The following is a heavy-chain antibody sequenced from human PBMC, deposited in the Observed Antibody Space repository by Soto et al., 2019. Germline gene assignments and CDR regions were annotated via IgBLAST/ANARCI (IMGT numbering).Heavy chain of an antibody. CDR2: IIPIFGTA. CDR1: GGNFSSYA. Sequence: QVQLVQSGAEVKKPGSSVKVSCKASGGNFSSYAISWVRQAPGQGLEWMGGIIPIFGTADYAQKFQGRVSITAGAATSTAYMELSSLRSEDTAVYYCASAWGPSSSYGMDVWGQGTTVTVSS. CDR3: ASAWGPSSSYGMDV. D-gene: IGHD3-16*01. J-gene: IGHJ6*02. V-gene: IGHV1-69*12.